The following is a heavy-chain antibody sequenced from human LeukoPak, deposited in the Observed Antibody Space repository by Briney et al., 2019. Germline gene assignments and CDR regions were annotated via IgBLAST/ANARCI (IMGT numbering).Heavy chain of an antibody. CDR3: ARVGFSVVATLDV. CDR1: GFTFSSYS. D-gene: IGHD5-12*01. Sequence: GGSLRLSCAASGFTFSSYSMNWVRQAPGKGLEWVSSISSSSSYIYYADSVKGRFTISRDNAKNSLYLQMNSLRAEDTAVYYCARVGFSVVATLDVWGQGTTVTVSS. J-gene: IGHJ6*02. CDR2: ISSSSSYI. V-gene: IGHV3-21*01.